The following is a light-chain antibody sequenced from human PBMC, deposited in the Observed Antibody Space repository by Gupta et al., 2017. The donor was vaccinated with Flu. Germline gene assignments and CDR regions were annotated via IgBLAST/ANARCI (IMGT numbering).Light chain of an antibody. V-gene: IGLV1-47*01. CDR1: NSNIGINY. J-gene: IGLJ2*01. CDR3: ATRDDSLSAVV. CDR2: KSN. Sequence: QSVLTQPPSTSGTPGQRVTFSCSGGNSNIGINYVYWYQQLPGAAPKLIIYKSNQRPSGVPDRFSGSKSGTSASLAISRLRSEDEAEYYCATRDDSLSAVVFGGGTKLTVL.